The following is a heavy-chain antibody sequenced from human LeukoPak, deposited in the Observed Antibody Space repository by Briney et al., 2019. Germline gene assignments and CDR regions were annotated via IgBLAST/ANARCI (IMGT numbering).Heavy chain of an antibody. CDR3: GRLVRYGVDV. J-gene: IGHJ6*02. Sequence: PGGSLRLSCAASGFTFSSYSMNWVRQAPGKGLEWVSYISSSSSTIYYADSVKGRFTISRDNAKNSLYLQLNSLRAEDTAVYYCGRLVRYGVDVWGQGTTVTVSS. CDR2: ISSSSSTI. CDR1: GFTFSSYS. D-gene: IGHD6-6*01. V-gene: IGHV3-48*04.